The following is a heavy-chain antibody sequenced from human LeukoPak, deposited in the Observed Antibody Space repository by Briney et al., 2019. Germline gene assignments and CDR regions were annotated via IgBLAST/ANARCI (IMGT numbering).Heavy chain of an antibody. CDR1: GFTVSSNY. Sequence: GGSLRLACAASGFTVSSNYMSWVRQAPGKGLEWVSVIYSGGSTYYADSVKGRFTISRDNSKNTLYLQMNSLRAEDTAVYYCARGPLQQWLVRDAFDIWGQGTMVTVSS. J-gene: IGHJ3*02. V-gene: IGHV3-53*01. D-gene: IGHD6-19*01. CDR3: ARGPLQQWLVRDAFDI. CDR2: IYSGGST.